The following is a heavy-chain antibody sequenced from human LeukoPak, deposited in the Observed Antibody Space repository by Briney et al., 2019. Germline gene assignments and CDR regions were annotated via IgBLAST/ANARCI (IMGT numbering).Heavy chain of an antibody. V-gene: IGHV4-59*12. D-gene: IGHD3-22*01. Sequence: PSETLSLTCTVSGGSISSYYWSWVRQPPGKGLEWIGEIHKSGSPNYNPSLQSRVTISIDRSRNQIVLELSSVTAADTAVYYCARGQSYYYDSSGETFDYWGQGTLVTVSS. J-gene: IGHJ4*02. CDR2: IHKSGSP. CDR1: GGSISSYY. CDR3: ARGQSYYYDSSGETFDY.